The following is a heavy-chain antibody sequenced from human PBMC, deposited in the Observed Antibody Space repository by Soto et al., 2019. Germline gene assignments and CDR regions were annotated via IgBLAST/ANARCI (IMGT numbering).Heavy chain of an antibody. J-gene: IGHJ4*02. Sequence: EVQLVESGGGLVKPGGSLRLSCAASGFTFSSYSMNWVRQAPGKGLEWVSSISSSSSYIYYADSVKGRFTISRDNAKNSLYLQMNGLRAEDTAVYYCARKRSYGDYVEPGGYWGQGTLVTVSS. CDR3: ARKRSYGDYVEPGGY. CDR2: ISSSSSYI. CDR1: GFTFSSYS. D-gene: IGHD4-17*01. V-gene: IGHV3-21*01.